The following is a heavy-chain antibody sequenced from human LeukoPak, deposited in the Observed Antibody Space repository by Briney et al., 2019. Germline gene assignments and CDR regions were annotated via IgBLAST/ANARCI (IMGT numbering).Heavy chain of an antibody. D-gene: IGHD5/OR15-5a*01. Sequence: SQTLSLTCAVSGDTLSSNSSTWDWLRQSRSRGLEWRRSTYYRSKLYNDYAVAVQSLITINPDTYKNRFSPQVSSVTPGDTAVYFCARGKSKRLDVWGQGTTVTVSS. CDR1: GDTLSSNSST. CDR3: ARGKSKRLDV. V-gene: IGHV6-1*01. J-gene: IGHJ6*02. CDR2: TYYRSKLYN.